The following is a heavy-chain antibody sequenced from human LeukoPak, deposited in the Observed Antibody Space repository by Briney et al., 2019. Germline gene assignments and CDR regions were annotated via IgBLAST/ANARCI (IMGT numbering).Heavy chain of an antibody. CDR3: AKELTLTAYYYDSSGYYYAFDY. Sequence: GTSLRLSCAASGFTFSNYAMHWVRQAPGKGLEWVAFISYDGSAKYYADSVKGRFTISRDGSENTLYLQMNSLRAEDTAVYYCAKELTLTAYYYDSSGYYYAFDYWGQGTLVTVSS. V-gene: IGHV3-30-3*01. J-gene: IGHJ4*02. CDR2: ISYDGSAK. D-gene: IGHD3-22*01. CDR1: GFTFSNYA.